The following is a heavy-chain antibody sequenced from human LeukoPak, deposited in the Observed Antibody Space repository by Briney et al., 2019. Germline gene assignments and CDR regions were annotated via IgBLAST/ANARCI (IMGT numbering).Heavy chain of an antibody. CDR3: ARGLLGTGMLDS. J-gene: IGHJ5*01. Sequence: PSETLSLTCTVSGGSISGGSYYWSWIRQPPGKGLEWIGYIYYSGSTKYNPSLKSRVTISVDTSKNQFSLKLSSVTAADTAVYYCARGLLGTGMLDSWGQGTLVTVSS. CDR1: GGSISGGSYY. D-gene: IGHD2/OR15-2a*01. CDR2: IYYSGST. V-gene: IGHV4-61*01.